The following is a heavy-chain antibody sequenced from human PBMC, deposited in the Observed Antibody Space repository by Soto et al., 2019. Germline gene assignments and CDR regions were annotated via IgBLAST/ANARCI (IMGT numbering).Heavy chain of an antibody. V-gene: IGHV3-23*01. CDR2: INGGRS. D-gene: IGHD3-9*01. CDR3: ATHDWDL. Sequence: EVQLLEPGGGLVQPGGSLRLSCEASGITFSRYDMSWVRQAPGKGLEWVSAINGGRSFYGDSVEGRFTVSRDNSKNTLYLKMNSLRVEDTAIYYCATHDWDLWGPGTLVTVSS. J-gene: IGHJ5*02. CDR1: GITFSRYD.